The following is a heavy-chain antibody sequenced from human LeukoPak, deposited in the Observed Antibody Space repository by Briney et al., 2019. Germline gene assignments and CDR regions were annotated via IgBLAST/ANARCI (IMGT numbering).Heavy chain of an antibody. CDR2: IKEDGSEK. V-gene: IGHV3-7*01. D-gene: IGHD3-22*01. CDR3: ARDPPDYYDSSVYNWFDP. Sequence: PGGSLRLSYAASGFTFSRYWMSWVRQAPGKGLEWVANIKEDGSEKKYVDSVKGRFTISRDNAKNSLYLQMNSLRAEDTAVYYCARDPPDYYDSSVYNWFDPWGQGTLVTVSS. CDR1: GFTFSRYW. J-gene: IGHJ5*02.